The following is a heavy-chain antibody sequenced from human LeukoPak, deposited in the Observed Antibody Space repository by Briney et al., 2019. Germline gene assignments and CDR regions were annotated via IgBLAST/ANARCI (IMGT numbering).Heavy chain of an antibody. CDR3: ASEYKYDSSGANAFDI. D-gene: IGHD3-22*01. CDR1: GYTFTGHY. CDR2: IHPNTGGT. Sequence: ASVKVSCKASGYTFTGHYINWVRQAPGQGLEWMGWIHPNTGGTKYAQKFQGRVTMTRDTSSSTAYMELSSLRSADTAVYYCASEYKYDSSGANAFDIWGQGTMVTVSS. J-gene: IGHJ3*02. V-gene: IGHV1-2*02.